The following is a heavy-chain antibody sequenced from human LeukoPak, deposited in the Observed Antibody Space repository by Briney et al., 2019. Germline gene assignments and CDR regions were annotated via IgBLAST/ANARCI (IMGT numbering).Heavy chain of an antibody. Sequence: SETLSLTCSVSGGSISSNYWSWIRQPPGKGLEWIGYIYYSGSTNYNPSLKSRATISVDTSKNQFSLKLSSVTAADTAVYYCAREGHCSGGGGCYSGVDVWGKGTTVTVSS. CDR2: IYYSGST. CDR3: AREGHCSGGGGCYSGVDV. V-gene: IGHV4-59*01. CDR1: GGSISSNY. D-gene: IGHD2-15*01. J-gene: IGHJ6*04.